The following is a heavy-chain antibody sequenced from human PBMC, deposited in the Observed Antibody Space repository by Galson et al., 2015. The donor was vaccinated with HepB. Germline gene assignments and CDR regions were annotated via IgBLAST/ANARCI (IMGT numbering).Heavy chain of an antibody. V-gene: IGHV1-69*13. D-gene: IGHD2-15*01. CDR1: GGTFSSYA. CDR2: IIPIFGTA. CDR3: ARDGCSGGSCYFDY. Sequence: SVKVSCKASGGTFSSYAISWVRQAPGQGLEWMGGIIPIFGTANYAQKFQGRVTITADESTSTAYMELSSLRSGDTAVYYCARDGCSGGSCYFDYWGQGTLVTVSS. J-gene: IGHJ4*02.